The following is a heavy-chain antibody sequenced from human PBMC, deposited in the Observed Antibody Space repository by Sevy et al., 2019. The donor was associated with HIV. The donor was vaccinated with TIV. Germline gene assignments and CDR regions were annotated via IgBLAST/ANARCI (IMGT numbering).Heavy chain of an antibody. J-gene: IGHJ4*02. Sequence: GGSLRLSCAASGFTFSDYYMSWIRQAPGKGLEWVSYISSSVSTIYYANSVKGGFTISRDNAKNSLYLQMKSLRAEDTTVYYCARRVGGDRGIAAAGPGVDYWGQGTLVTVSS. CDR2: ISSSVSTI. D-gene: IGHD6-13*01. CDR3: ARRVGGDRGIAAAGPGVDY. V-gene: IGHV3-11*01. CDR1: GFTFSDYY.